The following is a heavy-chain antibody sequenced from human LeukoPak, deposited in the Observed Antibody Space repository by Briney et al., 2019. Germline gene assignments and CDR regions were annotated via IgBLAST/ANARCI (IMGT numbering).Heavy chain of an antibody. V-gene: IGHV3-74*01. CDR3: ANHLACGSTSCPPFDD. CDR2: INGDGRNI. D-gene: IGHD2-2*01. Sequence: GGSLRLSCVASGFTFSSYWMHWVRQDPRKGLVWVSRINGDGRNINYADSVRGRFTISRDNAKNSLYLQMNGLRAEDTAVYYCANHLACGSTSCPPFDDWGQGTLVTVSS. J-gene: IGHJ4*02. CDR1: GFTFSSYW.